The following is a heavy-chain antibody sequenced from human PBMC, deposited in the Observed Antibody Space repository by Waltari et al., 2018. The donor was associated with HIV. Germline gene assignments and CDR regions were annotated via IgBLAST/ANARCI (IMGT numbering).Heavy chain of an antibody. CDR1: TGYITQSYD. Sequence: QLQLQESGPALVKPSETLSLTCTVSTGYITQSYDWGLVRQFPRTGIEWTGTIYSNVFTNYAPSLKTRVARSVCTSKNQFSLRLTAVTAADTSLYFCVALTTVTGTIDNWGQGTLVSISS. V-gene: IGHV4-39*01. CDR3: VALTTVTGTIDN. CDR2: IYSNVFT. J-gene: IGHJ4*02. D-gene: IGHD6-19*01.